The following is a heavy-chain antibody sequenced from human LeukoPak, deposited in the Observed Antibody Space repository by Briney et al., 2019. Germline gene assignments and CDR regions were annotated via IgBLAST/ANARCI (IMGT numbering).Heavy chain of an antibody. D-gene: IGHD6-19*01. V-gene: IGHV3-7*01. CDR1: GFSFSTYW. J-gene: IGHJ4*02. Sequence: GGSLRLSCAASGFSFSTYWMNWVRQAPGKGLEWVASIKEDGSDKNYEDSVKGRFTISRDNAKNSLYLQMNSLTVEDTAVYYCARDTTSGWYLYYFDYWGQGTLVTVSS. CDR2: IKEDGSDK. CDR3: ARDTTSGWYLYYFDY.